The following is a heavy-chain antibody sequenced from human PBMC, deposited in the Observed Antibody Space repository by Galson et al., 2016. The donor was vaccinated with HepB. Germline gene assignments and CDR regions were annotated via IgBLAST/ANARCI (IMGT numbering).Heavy chain of an antibody. J-gene: IGHJ6*02. V-gene: IGHV3-30-3*01. Sequence: SLRLSCAASGFTFSSYAMHWVRQAPGKGLEWVAVISYDGNNRNYADSVKGRFTISRDNSKNTLFRQMNSLRAEDSAVFYCARSHGDSEGRGKYYYYYDMDVWGQGTTVTVSS. CDR1: GFTFSSYA. CDR3: ARSHGDSEGRGKYYYYYDMDV. D-gene: IGHD4-17*01. CDR2: ISYDGNNR.